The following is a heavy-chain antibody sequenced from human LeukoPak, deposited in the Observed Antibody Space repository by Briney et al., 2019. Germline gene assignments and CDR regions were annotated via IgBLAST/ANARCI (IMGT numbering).Heavy chain of an antibody. CDR1: GFTFSSYS. CDR2: ISSSSSYI. V-gene: IGHV3-21*01. J-gene: IGHJ3*02. CDR3: AREVEGAFDI. D-gene: IGHD2-2*01. Sequence: GGSLRLSCAASGFTFSSYSMNWVRQAPGKGLEWVSSISSSSSYIYYADSVKGLFTISRDNAKNSLYLQMNSLRAEDTAVYYCAREVEGAFDIWGQGTMVTVSS.